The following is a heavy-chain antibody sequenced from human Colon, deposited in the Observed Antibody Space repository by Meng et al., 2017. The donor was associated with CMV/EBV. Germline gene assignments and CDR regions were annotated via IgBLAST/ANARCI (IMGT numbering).Heavy chain of an antibody. CDR3: ARGVSGVYASPSRYFDL. J-gene: IGHJ2*01. D-gene: IGHD2-8*01. Sequence: YGGSFSGYYWSWIRQPPGKGLEWIGEINHSGSTNYNPSLKSRVTISVDTSKNQFSLKLSSVTAADTAVYYCARGVSGVYASPSRYFDLWGRGTLVTVSS. CDR2: INHSGST. CDR1: GGSFSGYY. V-gene: IGHV4-34*01.